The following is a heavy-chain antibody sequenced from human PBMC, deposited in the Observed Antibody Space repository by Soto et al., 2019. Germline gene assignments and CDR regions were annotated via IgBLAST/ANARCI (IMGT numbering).Heavy chain of an antibody. V-gene: IGHV4-34*01. Sequence: SETLSLTCAVYGGSFSGYYWSWIRQPPGKGLEWIGEINHSGSTNYNPSLKRRVTISVDTSKNQFSLKLSSVTAADTAVYYCARAAQGGDIVVVPAAHDAFDIWGQGTMVTVSS. J-gene: IGHJ3*02. CDR3: ARAAQGGDIVVVPAAHDAFDI. CDR2: INHSGST. D-gene: IGHD2-2*01. CDR1: GGSFSGYY.